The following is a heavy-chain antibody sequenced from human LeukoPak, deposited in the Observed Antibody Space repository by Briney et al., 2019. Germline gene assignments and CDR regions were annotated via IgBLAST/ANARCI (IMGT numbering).Heavy chain of an antibody. V-gene: IGHV3-30*04. D-gene: IGHD2-8*01. CDR2: IANDGRFT. CDR3: VKEANGFDM. Sequence: GGSLRLSCAASGFTFSSHPMNWVRQAPGKGLEWVAVIANDGRFTHYTDSVKGRFTISRDNSKSTLEMQMNSLRAEDTALYYCVKEANGFDMWGLGTMVTVSS. CDR1: GFTFSSHP. J-gene: IGHJ3*02.